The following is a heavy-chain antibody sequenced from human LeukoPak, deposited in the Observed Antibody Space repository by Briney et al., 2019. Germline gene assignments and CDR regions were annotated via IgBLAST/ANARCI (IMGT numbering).Heavy chain of an antibody. D-gene: IGHD6-13*01. CDR3: ARGFDSSSWLDGFDY. Sequence: ASVKVSCKASGYTFTGYYMHWVRQAPGQGLEWMGWINPNSGGTNYAQKFQGRVTMTRDTSISTAYMELSRLRSDDTAVYYCARGFDSSSWLDGFDYWGQGTLVTVSS. J-gene: IGHJ4*02. V-gene: IGHV1-2*02. CDR1: GYTFTGYY. CDR2: INPNSGGT.